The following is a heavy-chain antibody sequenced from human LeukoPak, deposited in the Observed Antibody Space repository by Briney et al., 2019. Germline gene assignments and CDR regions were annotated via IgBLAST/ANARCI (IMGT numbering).Heavy chain of an antibody. Sequence: PGGSLRLSCAASGFTFSSYSMNWVRQAPGKGLEWVSSISSSSSYIYYADSVKGRLTISRDNAKNSLYLQMNSLRAEDTAVYYCARGYSSSWSSQGYWGQGTLVTVSS. CDR3: ARGYSSSWSSQGY. CDR1: GFTFSSYS. CDR2: ISSSSSYI. D-gene: IGHD6-13*01. J-gene: IGHJ4*02. V-gene: IGHV3-21*01.